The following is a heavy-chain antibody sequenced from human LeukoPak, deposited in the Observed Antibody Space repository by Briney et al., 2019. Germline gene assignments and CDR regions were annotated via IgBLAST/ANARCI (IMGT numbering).Heavy chain of an antibody. Sequence: PGGSLRLSCAASGFTFSSYSMNWVRQAPGKGLECVSYISSSGSTIYYADSVKGRFTISRDNAKNSLYLQMNSLRAEDTAVYYCARAASSSWTDFASWGQGTLVTVSS. CDR2: ISSSGSTI. J-gene: IGHJ4*02. D-gene: IGHD6-13*01. CDR3: ARAASSSWTDFAS. V-gene: IGHV3-48*04. CDR1: GFTFSSYS.